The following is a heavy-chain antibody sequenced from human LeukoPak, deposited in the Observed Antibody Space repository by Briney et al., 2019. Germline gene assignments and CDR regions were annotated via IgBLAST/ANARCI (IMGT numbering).Heavy chain of an antibody. CDR2: IYTSGST. D-gene: IGHD4-11*01. V-gene: IGHV4-61*02. J-gene: IGHJ6*02. CDR3: ARASTVIRYYYYYGMDV. CDR1: GGSISSGGYY. Sequence: SETLSLTCAVSGGSISSGGYYWSWIRQPAGKGLEWIGRIYTSGSTNYNPSLKSRVTMPVDTSKNQFSLKLSSVTAADTAVYYCARASTVIRYYYYYGMDVWGQGTTVTVSS.